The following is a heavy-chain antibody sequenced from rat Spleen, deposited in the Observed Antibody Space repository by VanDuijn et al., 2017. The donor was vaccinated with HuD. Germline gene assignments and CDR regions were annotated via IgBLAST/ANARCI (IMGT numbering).Heavy chain of an antibody. CDR3: TRDALITTTVYFDY. V-gene: IGHV5-31*01. Sequence: WMIWIRQAPGKGLEWVASIANTGGSTYYPDSVKGRFTISRDNAKSTLYLQMNSLRSEDTATYYCTRDALITTTVYFDYWGQGVMVTVSS. CDR2: IANTGGST. D-gene: IGHD1-10*01. J-gene: IGHJ2*01. CDR1: W.